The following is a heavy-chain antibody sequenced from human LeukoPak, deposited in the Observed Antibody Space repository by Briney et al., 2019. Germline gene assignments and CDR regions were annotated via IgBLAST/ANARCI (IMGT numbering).Heavy chain of an antibody. V-gene: IGHV4-39*07. D-gene: IGHD3-9*01. CDR1: GGSISSSSYY. CDR2: IYYSGST. CDR3: ARADFDWLLFDY. Sequence: SETLSLTCTVSGGSISSSSYYWGWIRQPPGKGLEWIGSIYYSGSTNYNPSLKSRVTISVDTSKNQFSLKLSSVTAADTAVYYCARADFDWLLFDYWGQGTLVTVSS. J-gene: IGHJ4*02.